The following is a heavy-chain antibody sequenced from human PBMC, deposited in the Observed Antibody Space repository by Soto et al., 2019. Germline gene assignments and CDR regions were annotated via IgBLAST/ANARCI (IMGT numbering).Heavy chain of an antibody. V-gene: IGHV3-30*18. CDR1: GFTLSRQD. CDR2: LSYDGIAQ. Sequence: PGGSLRLSCAASGFTLSRQDMHWVRQAPGKGLEWVAVLSYDGIAQYYADSVKGRFTISRDNSKNTLYLQMNSLRVGDTALYYCVKGRWYGSSSPSDRWGQGTLVTVSS. CDR3: VKGRWYGSSSPSDR. J-gene: IGHJ5*02. D-gene: IGHD6-6*01.